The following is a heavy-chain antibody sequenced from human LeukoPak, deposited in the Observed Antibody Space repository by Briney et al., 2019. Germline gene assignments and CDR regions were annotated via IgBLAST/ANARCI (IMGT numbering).Heavy chain of an antibody. D-gene: IGHD3-9*01. Sequence: SETLSLTCTVSGGSISSSSYYWGWIRQPPGKGLEWIGSIYYSGSTYYNPSLKSRVTISVDTSKNQFSLKLSSVTAADTAVYYRARTPPVLRYYGFWGQGTLVTVSS. CDR1: GGSISSSSYY. J-gene: IGHJ4*02. CDR3: ARTPPVLRYYGF. CDR2: IYYSGST. V-gene: IGHV4-39*01.